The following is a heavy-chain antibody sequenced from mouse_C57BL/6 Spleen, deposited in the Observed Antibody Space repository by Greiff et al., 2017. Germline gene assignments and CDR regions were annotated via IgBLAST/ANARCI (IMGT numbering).Heavy chain of an antibody. Sequence: EVKVVESGGGLVKPGGSLKLSCAASGFTFSDYGMHWVRQAPEKGLEWVAYISSGSSTIYYADTVKGRFTISRYNAKNTLFLQRTSLRSEDTAMYYCARYEYDWFAYWGQGTLVTVSA. CDR3: ARYEYDWFAY. CDR1: GFTFSDYG. CDR2: ISSGSSTI. J-gene: IGHJ3*01. V-gene: IGHV5-17*01. D-gene: IGHD2-4*01.